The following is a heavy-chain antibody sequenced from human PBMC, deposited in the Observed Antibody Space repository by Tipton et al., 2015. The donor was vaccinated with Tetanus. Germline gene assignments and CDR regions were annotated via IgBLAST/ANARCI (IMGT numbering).Heavy chain of an antibody. J-gene: IGHJ6*02. V-gene: IGHV3-21*01. Sequence: SLRLSCAASGFTFSSYSMNWVRQAPGKGLEWVSSISSSSSYIYYADSVKGRFTISRDNAKNSLYLQMNSLRAEDTAVYYCARDPLWFGELPGDYYYGMDVWGQGTTVTVSS. CDR2: ISSSSSYI. CDR3: ARDPLWFGELPGDYYYGMDV. D-gene: IGHD3-10*01. CDR1: GFTFSSYS.